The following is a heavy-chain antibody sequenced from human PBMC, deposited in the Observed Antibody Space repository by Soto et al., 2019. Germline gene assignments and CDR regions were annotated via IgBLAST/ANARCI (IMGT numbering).Heavy chain of an antibody. D-gene: IGHD1-26*01. CDR2: IKQDGSEK. J-gene: IGHJ4*02. Sequence: GGSLRLSCAASGFTFRSDWMSWVRQAPGKGLEWVANIKQDGSEKYYVGSVKGRFTISRDNAKNSLYLQINSLRAEDTAVYYCARDVGYFDYWGLGTLVTVSS. CDR3: ARDVGYFDY. V-gene: IGHV3-7*01. CDR1: GFTFRSDW.